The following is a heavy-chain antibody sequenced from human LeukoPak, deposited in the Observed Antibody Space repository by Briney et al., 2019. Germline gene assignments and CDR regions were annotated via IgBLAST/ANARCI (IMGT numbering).Heavy chain of an antibody. D-gene: IGHD2/OR15-2a*01. CDR1: AGSISSGYW. V-gene: IGHV4-4*02. Sequence: SETLSLTCDVSAGSISSGYWWSWVRQPPGKGPEWIGEIHHSGSTNYNPSLKSRVTISVDKSKNQFSMMLTPVTAADTAVYYCARNAYYSADYWGQGALVTVSS. J-gene: IGHJ4*02. CDR2: IHHSGST. CDR3: ARNAYYSADY.